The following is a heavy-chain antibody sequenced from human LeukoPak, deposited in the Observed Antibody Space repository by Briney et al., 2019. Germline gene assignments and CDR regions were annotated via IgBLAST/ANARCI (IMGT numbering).Heavy chain of an antibody. V-gene: IGHV3-48*04. D-gene: IGHD1/OR15-1a*01. CDR2: ISSSRSSI. J-gene: IGHJ4*02. Sequence: PGGSLRLSCAASGFTFSRYSMNWVRQAPGKGLEWVSYISSSRSSIHYADSVRGRFTISRDNAKNSLYLQMNSLRAEDTAVYYCLVTTRSRGFDYWGQGTLVTVSS. CDR3: LVTTRSRGFDY. CDR1: GFTFSRYS.